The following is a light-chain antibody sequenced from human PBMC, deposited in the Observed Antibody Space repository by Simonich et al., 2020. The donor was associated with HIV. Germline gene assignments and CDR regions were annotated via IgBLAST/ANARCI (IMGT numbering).Light chain of an antibody. J-gene: IGKJ1*01. CDR1: QSVLHSSNNKNN. Sequence: DIVMTQSPDSLAVSLGERATINRKASQSVLHSSNNKNNLAWYQQKPGQPPKLLIYCASSRESGVPDRFSGSGSGTDFTLTISSLQAEDVAVYYCQQYYSAPRTFGQGTKVEIK. V-gene: IGKV4-1*01. CDR2: CAS. CDR3: QQYYSAPRT.